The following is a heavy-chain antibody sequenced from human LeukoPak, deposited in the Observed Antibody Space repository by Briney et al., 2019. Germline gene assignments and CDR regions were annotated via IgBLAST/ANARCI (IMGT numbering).Heavy chain of an antibody. CDR1: GFTFSSYS. J-gene: IGHJ6*02. CDR2: ISSSSSYI. V-gene: IGHV3-21*01. CDR3: ARDKDYYYDSSGYSDYYGMDV. Sequence: GGSLRLSCAASGFTFSSYSMNWVRQAPGKGLEWVSSISSSSSYIYYADSVKGRFTISRDNAKTSLYLQMNSLRAEDTAVYYCARDKDYYYDSSGYSDYYGMDVWGQGTTVTVSS. D-gene: IGHD3-22*01.